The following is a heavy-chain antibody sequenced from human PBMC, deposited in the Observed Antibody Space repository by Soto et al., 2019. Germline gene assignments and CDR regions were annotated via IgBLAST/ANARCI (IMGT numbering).Heavy chain of an antibody. CDR1: GYTFTGYS. J-gene: IGHJ3*02. V-gene: IGHV1-2*04. CDR3: ARAEAFDI. Sequence: ASVKVSCQASGYTFTGYSMHWVRQAPGQGLEGMGWINPNSGGTNYAQKFQGWVTMTRDTTISTAYMELSRLRSDDTAVYYCARAEAFDIWGQGTMVTVSS. CDR2: INPNSGGT.